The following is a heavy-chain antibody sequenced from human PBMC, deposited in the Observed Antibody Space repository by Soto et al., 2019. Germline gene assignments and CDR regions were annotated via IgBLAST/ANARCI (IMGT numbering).Heavy chain of an antibody. Sequence: GGSLILSCAASGFTFISYAMSWVRQAPGKGLEWVSAISGSGVSTYYADSVKGRFTISRDNSKNTLYLQMNSLRAEDTAVYFCAKDSRVTMVRGVIIPPGYWGQGTLVTVSS. CDR2: ISGSGVST. D-gene: IGHD3-10*01. CDR1: GFTFISYA. J-gene: IGHJ4*02. V-gene: IGHV3-23*01. CDR3: AKDSRVTMVRGVIIPPGY.